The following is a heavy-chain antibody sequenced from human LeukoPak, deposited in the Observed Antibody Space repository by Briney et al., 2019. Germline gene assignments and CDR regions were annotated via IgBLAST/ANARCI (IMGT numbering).Heavy chain of an antibody. J-gene: IGHJ6*03. D-gene: IGHD3-22*01. V-gene: IGHV4-39*01. CDR3: ARHYYDSSGYYYYYYYMDV. CDR1: GGSISSSSYY. Sequence: SETLSLTCTVSGGSISSSSYYWGWIRQPPGKGLVWIGSIYYSGSTYYNPSLKSRVTISVDTSKNQFSLKLSSVTAADTAVYYCARHYYDSSGYYYYYYYMDVWGKGTTVTVSS. CDR2: IYYSGST.